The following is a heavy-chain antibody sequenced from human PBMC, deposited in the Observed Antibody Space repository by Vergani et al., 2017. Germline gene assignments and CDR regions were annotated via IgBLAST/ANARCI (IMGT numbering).Heavy chain of an antibody. CDR1: GGSISSGDYY. V-gene: IGHV4-30-4*01. J-gene: IGHJ6*03. CDR3: ARVTNYGDHYYYYYMDV. Sequence: QVQLQESGPGLVKPSQTLSLTCTVSGGSISSGDYYWSWIRQPPGKGLEWIGYIYYSGSTYYNPSLKSRVTISVDTSKNQFSLKLSSVTAADTAVYYCARVTNYGDHYYYYYMDVWGKGTTVTVSS. D-gene: IGHD4-17*01. CDR2: IYYSGST.